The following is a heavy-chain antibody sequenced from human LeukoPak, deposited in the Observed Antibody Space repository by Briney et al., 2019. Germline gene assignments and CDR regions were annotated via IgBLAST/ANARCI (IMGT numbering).Heavy chain of an antibody. V-gene: IGHV3-11*01. J-gene: IGHJ4*02. CDR1: GFTFSDYY. Sequence: GGSLRLSCAASGFTFSDYYMSWIRQAPGKGLEWVSYISSSGSTIYYADSVKGRFTISRDNAKNSLYLQMNSLRAEDTAVYYCASRLWQQLVLGDYWGQGTLVTVSS. D-gene: IGHD6-13*01. CDR2: ISSSGSTI. CDR3: ASRLWQQLVLGDY.